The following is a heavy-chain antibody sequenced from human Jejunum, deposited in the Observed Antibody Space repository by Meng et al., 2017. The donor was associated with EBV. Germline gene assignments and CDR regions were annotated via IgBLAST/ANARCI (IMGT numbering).Heavy chain of an antibody. V-gene: IGHV1-3*01. J-gene: IGHJ4*02. D-gene: IGHD3/OR15-3a*01. CDR2: INPGNGET. CDR1: GYTFTNYP. Sequence: QVHLVPFRAEVKKPGASVKLSCKASGYTFTNYPIHWVRQAPGQRPEWMGCINPGNGETEFSQKFQGRVTITRDTSATTAYMELTSLRSEDTAVYYCASRPGFNIGPFDYWGQGTLVTVSS. CDR3: ASRPGFNIGPFDY.